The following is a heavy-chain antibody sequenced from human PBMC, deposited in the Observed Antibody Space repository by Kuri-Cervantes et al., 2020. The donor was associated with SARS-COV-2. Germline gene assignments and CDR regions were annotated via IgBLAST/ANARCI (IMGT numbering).Heavy chain of an antibody. CDR1: GFTFSSYA. CDR2: ISYDGSNK. V-gene: IGHV3-30*04. D-gene: IGHD5-12*01. CDR3: AKGDIAGPDY. J-gene: IGHJ4*02. Sequence: GESLKISCAASGFTFSSYAMHWVRQAPGKGLEWVAVISYDGSNKYYADSVKGRFTISRDNSKNTLYLQMNSLRAEDTAVYYCAKGDIAGPDYWGQGTLVTVSS.